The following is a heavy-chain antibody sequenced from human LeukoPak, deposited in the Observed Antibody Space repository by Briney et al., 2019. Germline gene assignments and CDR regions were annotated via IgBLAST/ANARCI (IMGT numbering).Heavy chain of an antibody. CDR2: INPNSGGT. V-gene: IGHV1-2*02. Sequence: ASVKVSCKASGYTFTGYYIHWVRQAPGQGLEWMGRINPNSGGTKYAQKFQDRVTMTRDTSISTAYMELSRLRSDDTAVYYCARAGKIMITMVRGALASSDGFDIWGQGKMVTVSS. J-gene: IGHJ3*02. CDR3: ARAGKIMITMVRGALASSDGFDI. D-gene: IGHD3-10*01. CDR1: GYTFTGYY.